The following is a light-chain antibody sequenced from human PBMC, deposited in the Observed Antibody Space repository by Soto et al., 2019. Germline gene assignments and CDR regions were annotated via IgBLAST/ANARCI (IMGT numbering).Light chain of an antibody. Sequence: EIVLTQSPGTLSLSPGERATLSCRASQSVSSSYLAWYQQKPGQAPRLLNYGASSRATGIPDRFSGSGSGTDFTLTISRLEPEDFAVYYCQQYGSSPLTFGGGTKVDTK. J-gene: IGKJ4*01. CDR2: GAS. CDR3: QQYGSSPLT. CDR1: QSVSSSY. V-gene: IGKV3-20*01.